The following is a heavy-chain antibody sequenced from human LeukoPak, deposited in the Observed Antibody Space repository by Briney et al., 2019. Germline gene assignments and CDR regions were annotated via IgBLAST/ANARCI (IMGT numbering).Heavy chain of an antibody. CDR3: AKDKAAGGTRGFDI. CDR1: GNYW. D-gene: IGHD6-13*01. V-gene: IGHV3-30*18. Sequence: PGGSLRLSCAASGNYWMHWVRQAPGKGLEWVAGISFDGNNKNYADSVKGRFTISRDNSKNTLHLQMNSLRAEDTAVYFCAKDKAAGGTRGFDIWGQGTMVTVSS. CDR2: ISFDGNNK. J-gene: IGHJ3*02.